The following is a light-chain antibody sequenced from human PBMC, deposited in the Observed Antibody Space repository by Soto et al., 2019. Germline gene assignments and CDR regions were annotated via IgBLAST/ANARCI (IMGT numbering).Light chain of an antibody. V-gene: IGKV3-15*01. J-gene: IGKJ2*01. CDR3: QSYNDWPFT. CDR1: ESLSTY. Sequence: ERVLISVLAVPSINQREKINPPCRASESLSTYLAWYQQKPGQAPRLPIYGASTKATGIPARFSGSGSATDFTLTISSLQSEDFAVYYCQSYNDWPFTFGQGTKVDIK. CDR2: GAS.